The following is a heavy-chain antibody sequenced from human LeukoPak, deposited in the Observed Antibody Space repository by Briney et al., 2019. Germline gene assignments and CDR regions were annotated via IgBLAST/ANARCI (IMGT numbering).Heavy chain of an antibody. CDR3: AWLLYHGSAGIAWFDP. CDR1: GYTFTSYG. CDR2: ISAYNGNT. Sequence: ASVKVSCKASGYTFTSYGISWVRQAPGQGLEWMGWISAYNGNTNYAQKLQGRVTTTTDTSTSTAYMELRSLRSDDTAVYYCAWLLYHGSAGIAWFDPWGQGTLVTVSS. J-gene: IGHJ5*02. V-gene: IGHV1-18*01. D-gene: IGHD3-3*01.